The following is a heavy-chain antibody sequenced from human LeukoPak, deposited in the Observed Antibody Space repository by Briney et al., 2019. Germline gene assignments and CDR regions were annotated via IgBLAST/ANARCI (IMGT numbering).Heavy chain of an antibody. V-gene: IGHV3-9*01. CDR2: ISWNSGSI. CDR3: AKDTGYSYGRGYFDY. J-gene: IGHJ4*02. Sequence: GGSLRLSCAASGFTFDDYAMHWVRQAPGKGLEWVSGISWNSGSIGYADPVKGRFTISRDNAKNSLYLQMNSLRAEDTALYYCAKDTGYSYGRGYFDYWGQGTLVTVSS. D-gene: IGHD5-18*01. CDR1: GFTFDDYA.